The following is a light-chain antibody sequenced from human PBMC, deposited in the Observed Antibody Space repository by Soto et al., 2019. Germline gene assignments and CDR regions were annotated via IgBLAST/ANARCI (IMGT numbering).Light chain of an antibody. CDR1: QRVSSN. V-gene: IGKV3-15*01. CDR3: QQYNNWVT. Sequence: EIVMTQSPATLSVSPGERATLSCRASQRVSSNLAWYQQKPGQAPRLLIYGASTRATGIPARFSGSGSGTEFTLTISSLQSEDFAVYYCQQYNNWVTFGGGTKVDIK. J-gene: IGKJ4*01. CDR2: GAS.